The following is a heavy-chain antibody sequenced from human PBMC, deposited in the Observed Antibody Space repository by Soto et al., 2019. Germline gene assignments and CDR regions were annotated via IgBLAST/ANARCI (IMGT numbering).Heavy chain of an antibody. CDR1: GFTFRNYA. D-gene: IGHD3-10*01. CDR3: AKRAFYGSGIPNYYGMDV. V-gene: IGHV3-23*01. CDR2: ISGTGGGT. J-gene: IGHJ6*04. Sequence: VGSLRLSCAVSGFTFRNYAMTWVRQAPGKGLEWVSVISGTGGGTNNADSAKGRFTTSRDNSKNTLYLQMNSLRAEDTAVYYCAKRAFYGSGIPNYYGMDVWGKGTAVTVSS.